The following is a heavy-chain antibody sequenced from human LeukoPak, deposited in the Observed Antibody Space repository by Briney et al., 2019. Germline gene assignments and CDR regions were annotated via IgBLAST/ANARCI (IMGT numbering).Heavy chain of an antibody. D-gene: IGHD6-13*01. CDR2: IYHSGST. CDR1: GGSISSGGYS. J-gene: IGHJ4*02. V-gene: IGHV4-30-2*01. CDR3: ARDRLAALDY. Sequence: SQTPSLTCAVSGGSISSGGYSWSWIRQPPGKGLEWIGYIYHSGSTYYNPSLKSRVTISVDRSKNQFSLKLSSVTAADTAVYYCARDRLAALDYWGQGTLVTVSS.